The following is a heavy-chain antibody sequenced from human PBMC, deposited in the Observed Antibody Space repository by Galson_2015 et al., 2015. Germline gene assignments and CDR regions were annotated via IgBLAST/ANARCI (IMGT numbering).Heavy chain of an antibody. CDR1: GFTFSDSY. V-gene: IGHV3-11*03. J-gene: IGHJ6*03. D-gene: IGHD3-10*01. CDR2: ISSRSDYA. CDR3: ARNLGDNYYYYMDV. Sequence: SLRLSCAASGFTFSDSYMTWIRQAPGRGLEWISYISSRSDYANYADSVKGRFTISRDNAKNSLYLQMNYLRAEDTAVYHCARNLGDNYYYYMDVWGKGTTVTVS.